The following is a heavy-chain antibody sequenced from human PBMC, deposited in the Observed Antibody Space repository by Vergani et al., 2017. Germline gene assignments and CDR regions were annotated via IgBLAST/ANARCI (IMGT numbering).Heavy chain of an antibody. D-gene: IGHD2-15*01. Sequence: QVQLVQSGAEVKKPGSSVKVSCKASGGTFSSYAISWVRQAPGQGLEWMGGIIPILGTANYAQKFQGRVTITADESTSTAYMGLSSLRSEDTAVYYCASIGENFGYCSGGSCPNTVDYWGQGTLVTVSS. CDR3: ASIGENFGYCSGGSCPNTVDY. J-gene: IGHJ4*02. CDR2: IIPILGTA. CDR1: GGTFSSYA. V-gene: IGHV1-69*11.